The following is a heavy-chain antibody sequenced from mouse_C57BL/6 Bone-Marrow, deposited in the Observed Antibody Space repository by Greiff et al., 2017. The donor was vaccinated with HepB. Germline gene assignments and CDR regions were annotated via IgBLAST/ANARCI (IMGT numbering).Heavy chain of an antibody. Sequence: EVKLMESGPGLAKPSQTLSLTCSVTGYSITSDYWNWIRKFPGNKLEYMGYISYSGSTYYNPSLKSRISITRDTSKNQYYLQLNSVTTEDTATYYCARSYYYGSSYVGAMDYWGQGTSVTVSS. J-gene: IGHJ4*01. CDR3: ARSYYYGSSYVGAMDY. CDR1: GYSITSDY. D-gene: IGHD1-1*01. CDR2: ISYSGST. V-gene: IGHV3-8*01.